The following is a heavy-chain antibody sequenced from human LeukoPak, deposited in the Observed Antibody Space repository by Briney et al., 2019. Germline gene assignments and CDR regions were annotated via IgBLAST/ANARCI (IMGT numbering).Heavy chain of an antibody. CDR1: GYTFTTYA. V-gene: IGHV1-3*01. J-gene: IGHJ4*02. Sequence: ASVKVSCKASGYTFTTYAMHWVRQAPGQRLEWMGWINAGNGNTKYSQKFQARVTITRDTSASTAYMELSSLRSEDTAVYYCARVCSGTDCLIPDWGQGTLVTVSS. CDR2: INAGNGNT. CDR3: ARVCSGTDCLIPD. D-gene: IGHD2-15*01.